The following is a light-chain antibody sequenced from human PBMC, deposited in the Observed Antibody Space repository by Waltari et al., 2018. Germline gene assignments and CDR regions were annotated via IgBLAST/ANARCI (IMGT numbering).Light chain of an antibody. V-gene: IGKV1-5*03. Sequence: DIQMTQSPSTLSASVGDRVTITCRASQSISTWLAWYQQKPGKAPQFLIYEASSLQSGVPSRFSGSGSVTEFTLTINNLQPDDFATYYCQQYNTYSLTFGGGTKVEIK. CDR1: QSISTW. CDR2: EAS. J-gene: IGKJ4*01. CDR3: QQYNTYSLT.